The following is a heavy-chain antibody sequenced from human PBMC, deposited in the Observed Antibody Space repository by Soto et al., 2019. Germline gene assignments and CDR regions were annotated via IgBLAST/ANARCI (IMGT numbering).Heavy chain of an antibody. CDR2: ISAYSGHT. CDR1: GYTFTNYG. CDR3: ARRPHLADNVELDY. V-gene: IGHV1-18*01. J-gene: IGHJ4*02. D-gene: IGHD6-19*01. Sequence: QVQLVQSGAEVKKPGASVTVSCKASGYTFTNYGINWVRQAPGQGLEWMGWISAYSGHTNYAQKLQDRVTMTTDTSTSTAYMELRSLGSAETAVYYCARRPHLADNVELDYWGQGTLVTVSS.